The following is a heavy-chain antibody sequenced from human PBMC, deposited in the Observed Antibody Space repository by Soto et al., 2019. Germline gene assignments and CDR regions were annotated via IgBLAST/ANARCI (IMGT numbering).Heavy chain of an antibody. D-gene: IGHD4-17*01. CDR2: IYWDDDK. CDR3: AHAGDYDLLTFDH. CDR1: GFSLSTYHMG. V-gene: IGHV2-5*02. J-gene: IGHJ4*02. Sequence: QITLKESGPTLVRPAQTLTLTCDFSGFSLSTYHMGVAWIRQPPGKALEWLALIYWDDDKRYSPSLKDRLAISKDTSSHQVVLTITNMDPGDTATYFCAHAGDYDLLTFDHWGPGTPVNVSS.